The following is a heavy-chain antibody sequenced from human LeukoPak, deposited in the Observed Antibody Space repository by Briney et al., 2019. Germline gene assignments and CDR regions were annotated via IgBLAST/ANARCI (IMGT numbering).Heavy chain of an antibody. V-gene: IGHV3-48*02. CDR2: ISSSSSTI. J-gene: IGHJ3*02. CDR3: ARDYVTYSGSYGDAFDI. D-gene: IGHD1-26*01. Sequence: PGGSLRLSCAASGFTFSSYSMNWVRQAPGKGLEWVSYISSSSSTIYYADSVKGRFTISRDNAKNSLYLQMNSLRDEDTAVYYCARDYVTYSGSYGDAFDIWGQGTMVTVSS. CDR1: GFTFSSYS.